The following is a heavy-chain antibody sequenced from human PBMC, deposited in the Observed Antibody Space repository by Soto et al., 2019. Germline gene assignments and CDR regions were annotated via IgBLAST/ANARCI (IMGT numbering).Heavy chain of an antibody. D-gene: IGHD3-22*01. CDR3: ARGRLADYYDSSGPPDY. Sequence: SETLSLTCTVSGGSISSGGYYWSWIRQHPGKGLEWIGYIYYSGSTYYNPSLKSRVTISVDTSKNQFSLKLSSVTAADTAVYYCARGRLADYYDSSGPPDYRGKGPLVTVSS. CDR2: IYYSGST. V-gene: IGHV4-31*03. CDR1: GGSISSGGYY. J-gene: IGHJ4*02.